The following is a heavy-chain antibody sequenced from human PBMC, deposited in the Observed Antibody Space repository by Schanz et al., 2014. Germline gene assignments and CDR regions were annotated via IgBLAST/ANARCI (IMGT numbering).Heavy chain of an antibody. Sequence: EVQLVESGGGLVQPGGSLRLSCGGSGFTFSKYWMSWVRQAPGKGLECVANIKQDGSEKYYVDAVKGRFTISRDNAKNSMYLHMKSLRGEDTAVYYCARDNYYGSGSCAYWGQGTLVTVSS. CDR3: ARDNYYGSGSCAY. D-gene: IGHD3-10*01. CDR1: GFTFSKYW. V-gene: IGHV3-7*04. J-gene: IGHJ4*02. CDR2: IKQDGSEK.